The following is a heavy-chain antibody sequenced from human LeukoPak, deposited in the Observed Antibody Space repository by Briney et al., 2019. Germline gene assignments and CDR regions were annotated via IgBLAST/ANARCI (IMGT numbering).Heavy chain of an antibody. CDR2: FYHSGST. CDR3: ARGGRWLRSGGSYYFDY. CDR1: GGSISGSDYY. J-gene: IGHJ4*02. Sequence: PSETLSLTCTVSGGSISGSDYYWGWVRQPPGKGLEWIGNFYHSGSTYYNPSLDSRITISVDTSKNQFSLKLNSVTAADTAVYYCARGGRWLRSGGSYYFDYWGQGTLVTVSS. V-gene: IGHV4-39*07. D-gene: IGHD5-12*01.